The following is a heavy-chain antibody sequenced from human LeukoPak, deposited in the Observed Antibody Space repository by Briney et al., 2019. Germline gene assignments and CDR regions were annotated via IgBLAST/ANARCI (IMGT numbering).Heavy chain of an antibody. J-gene: IGHJ4*02. Sequence: GGSLRLSCAASGFTFSSYWMHWVRQAPGKGLVWVSRVNVDGATTNYADSVKGRFTISRDNAKNTLYLQMNSLRVEDTAVYYCARAPYYDSPDFWGQGTLVTVSS. V-gene: IGHV3-74*01. D-gene: IGHD3-16*01. CDR1: GFTFSSYW. CDR3: ARAPYYDSPDF. CDR2: VNVDGATT.